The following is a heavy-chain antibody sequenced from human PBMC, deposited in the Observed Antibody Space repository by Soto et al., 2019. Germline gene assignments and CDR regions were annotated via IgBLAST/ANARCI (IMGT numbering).Heavy chain of an antibody. Sequence: SETLSLTCTVSGGSMSTYYWSWIRQPAGKGLQWIGRMFSSGSTNYDPSLKSRVSMSLDTSKNQFSLYLRSVTAADTAVYYCARERTDTGNQWYDKWGQGTLVTVSS. CDR1: GGSMSTYY. J-gene: IGHJ4*02. CDR2: MFSSGST. D-gene: IGHD2-15*01. CDR3: ARERTDTGNQWYDK. V-gene: IGHV4-4*07.